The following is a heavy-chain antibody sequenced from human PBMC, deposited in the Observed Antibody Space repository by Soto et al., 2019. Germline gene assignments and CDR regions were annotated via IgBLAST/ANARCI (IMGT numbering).Heavy chain of an antibody. Sequence: PGGSVRKSCVDAEIVYLDGPRISVRKGPGKGLEWVSGISGSGGRSYYADSVKGRFTISRDNSKSTLYLQMNSLRAEDTAVYYCAKAYFVWSSEQPYYFDYWGQGTLVTVSS. CDR3: AKAYFVWSSEQPYYFDY. CDR1: EIVYLDGP. D-gene: IGHD3-16*01. CDR2: ISGSGGRS. J-gene: IGHJ4*02. V-gene: IGHV3-23*01.